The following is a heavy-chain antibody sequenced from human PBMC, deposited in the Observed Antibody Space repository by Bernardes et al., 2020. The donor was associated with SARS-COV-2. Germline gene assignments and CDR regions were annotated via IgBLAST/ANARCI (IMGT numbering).Heavy chain of an antibody. CDR2: MTPNSGNT. V-gene: IGHV1-8*01. J-gene: IGHJ6*02. Sequence: AQLKVSCKASGYTFTAYDISWVRQATGQGLEWMGWMTPNSGNTGYAQKFQGRVTMTRDTSISTAYMELSSLTSDDTAVYFCAIIMVGPTNYYYYYGMDVWGQGTTVTVSS. CDR1: GYTFTAYD. D-gene: IGHD1-26*01. CDR3: AIIMVGPTNYYYYYGMDV.